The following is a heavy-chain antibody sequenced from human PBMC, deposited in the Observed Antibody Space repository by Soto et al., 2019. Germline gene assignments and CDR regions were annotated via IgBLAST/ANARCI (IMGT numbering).Heavy chain of an antibody. CDR3: ARTNYGSGSSDY. Sequence: EVQLVESGGGLVKPGGSLRLSCAASGFTFSSYSMNWVRQAPGKGLEWVSSISSSSSYIYYADSVKGRFTISRGNAKNSLYLQMNSLRAEDTAVYYCARTNYGSGSSDYGGQGTLVTVSS. CDR1: GFTFSSYS. CDR2: ISSSSSYI. J-gene: IGHJ4*02. D-gene: IGHD3-10*01. V-gene: IGHV3-21*01.